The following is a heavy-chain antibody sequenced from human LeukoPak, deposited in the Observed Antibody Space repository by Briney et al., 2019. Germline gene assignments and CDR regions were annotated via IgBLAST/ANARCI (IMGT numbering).Heavy chain of an antibody. CDR3: ARGADYHNLDY. CDR2: IYTSGST. Sequence: SETLSLTCTVSGGSISSYYWSWIRQPPGKGLGWIGYIYTSGSTNYNPSLKSRVTISVDTSKNQFSLKLSSVTAADTAVYYCARGADYHNLDYWGQGTLVTVSS. V-gene: IGHV4-4*09. CDR1: GGSISSYY. J-gene: IGHJ4*02. D-gene: IGHD3-10*01.